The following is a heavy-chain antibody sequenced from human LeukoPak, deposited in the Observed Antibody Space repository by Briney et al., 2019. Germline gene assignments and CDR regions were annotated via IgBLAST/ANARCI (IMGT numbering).Heavy chain of an antibody. Sequence: SETLSLTCTVSGGSISSSSYYWSWIRQPPGKGLEWIGYIYYSGSTNYNPSLKSRVTISVDTSKNQFSLKLSSVTAADTAVYYCARFGYCSGGSCLDYYYYGMDVWGQGTTVTVSS. J-gene: IGHJ6*02. CDR1: GGSISSSSYY. D-gene: IGHD2-15*01. CDR3: ARFGYCSGGSCLDYYYYGMDV. V-gene: IGHV4-61*01. CDR2: IYYSGST.